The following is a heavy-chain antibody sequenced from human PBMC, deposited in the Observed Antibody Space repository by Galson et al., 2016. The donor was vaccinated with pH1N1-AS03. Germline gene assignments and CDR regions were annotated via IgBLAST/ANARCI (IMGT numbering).Heavy chain of an antibody. D-gene: IGHD7-27*01. CDR3: AREPWGSTQGAY. V-gene: IGHV3-53*01. CDR2: IYGGGDT. Sequence: SLRLSCAASGFTINNNYMSWVRQAPGKGLEWVSVIYGGGDTFYADSVKGRFTISRDNSKNKVYLQMNSLRVEDTAVYYCAREPWGSTQGAYWGQGTLVTVSS. CDR1: GFTINNNY. J-gene: IGHJ4*02.